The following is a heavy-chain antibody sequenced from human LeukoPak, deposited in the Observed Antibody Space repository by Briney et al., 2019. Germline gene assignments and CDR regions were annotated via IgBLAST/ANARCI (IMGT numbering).Heavy chain of an antibody. CDR1: GLPFSSYW. V-gene: IGHV3-48*02. CDR2: INHNGEAI. D-gene: IGHD3-9*01. CDR3: ARDYDWAFDF. Sequence: GGSLRLSCAASGLPFSSYWMHWVRQAPGKGLEWIAYINHNGEAIYYPDFVKGRFIISRDNAKNSLFLQMNDLRDEDTAVYYCARDYDWAFDFWGQGTRVTVSS. J-gene: IGHJ4*02.